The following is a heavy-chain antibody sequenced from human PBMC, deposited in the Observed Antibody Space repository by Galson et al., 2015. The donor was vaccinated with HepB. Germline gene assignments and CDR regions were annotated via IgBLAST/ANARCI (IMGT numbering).Heavy chain of an antibody. V-gene: IGHV3-30*18. D-gene: IGHD6-13*01. Sequence: SLRLSCAASGFTFSSYGLHWVRQAPGKGLEWVAVISYNGNNKYSADSVKGRSTISIDNSQNTLYLQMNSLRLEDTAVYYCAKDASVLAADYYFDSWCQGTKVTVSA. CDR3: AKDASVLAADYYFDS. J-gene: IGHJ4*02. CDR1: GFTFSSYG. CDR2: ISYNGNNK.